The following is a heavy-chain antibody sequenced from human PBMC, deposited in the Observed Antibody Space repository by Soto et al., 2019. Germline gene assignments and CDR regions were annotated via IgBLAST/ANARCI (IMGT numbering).Heavy chain of an antibody. CDR3: ARAGSYRFDY. CDR1: GITLSSSW. V-gene: IGHV3-7*02. J-gene: IGHJ4*01. CDR2: IKQDGSEK. Sequence: GGSLRLSCAASGITLSSSWMTWIRQAPGKGLEWVANIKQDGSEKQYVDSVKGRFTVSRDNAKNSLFLQMDSLSAEDTAVYYCARAGSYRFDYWGHGTLVTVS. D-gene: IGHD3-16*02.